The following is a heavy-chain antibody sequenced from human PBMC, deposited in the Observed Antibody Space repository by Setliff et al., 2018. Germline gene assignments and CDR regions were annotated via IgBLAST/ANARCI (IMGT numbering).Heavy chain of an antibody. CDR3: VRALLWSGEGRFDP. V-gene: IGHV4-61*09. J-gene: IGHJ5*02. D-gene: IGHD2-8*02. Sequence: PSETLSLTCTVSGGSLSADYYWSWIRQPAGKGLGWIGHVHPDGSTNYNPSLYSRLIISVDTSKNQFSLKLTSVTAADTAVYYCVRALLWSGEGRFDPWGQGTLVTVSS. CDR2: VHPDGST. CDR1: GGSLSADYY.